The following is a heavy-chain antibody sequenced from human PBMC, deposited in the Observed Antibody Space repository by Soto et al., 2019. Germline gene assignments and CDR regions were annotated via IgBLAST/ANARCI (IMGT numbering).Heavy chain of an antibody. CDR2: ISYDGSNK. CDR3: GRESAAAEVFDY. V-gene: IGHV3-30-3*01. J-gene: IGHJ4*02. CDR1: GSTFSGYA. D-gene: IGHD6-13*01. Sequence: GGSLRLSCAAFGSTFSGYAMHWVRQAPGKGLEWVAVISYDGSNKYYADSVKGRFTISRTNSKNTLYLQMNNLRAEDRGVYGCGRESAAAEVFDYWGQGTLVTVSS.